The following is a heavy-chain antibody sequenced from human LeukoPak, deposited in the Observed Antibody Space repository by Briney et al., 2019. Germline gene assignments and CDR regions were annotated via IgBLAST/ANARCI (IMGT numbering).Heavy chain of an antibody. V-gene: IGHV1-69*13. CDR1: GYTFTSYG. CDR2: IIPIFGTA. D-gene: IGHD2-15*01. J-gene: IGHJ1*01. Sequence: ASVKVSCKASGYTFTSYGISWVRQAPGQGLEWMGGIIPIFGTANYAQKFQGRVTITADESTSTAYMELSSLRSEDTAVYYCARDRQPGYCSGGSCRFAEYFQHWGQGTLVTVSS. CDR3: ARDRQPGYCSGGSCRFAEYFQH.